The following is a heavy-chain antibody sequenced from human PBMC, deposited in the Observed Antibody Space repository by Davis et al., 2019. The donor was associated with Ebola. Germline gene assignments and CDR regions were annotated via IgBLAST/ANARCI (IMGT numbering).Heavy chain of an antibody. Sequence: ASVQVSCMASGYSFTRYYINWVLLATGHGLEWMGWMNPNSGNTGYAQQFQGRVTMTRNTSIITAYMELSSLRSEDTAVYYCARVGQWLVGTELGWFDPWGQGTLVTVSS. CDR2: MNPNSGNT. CDR1: GYSFTRYY. D-gene: IGHD6-19*01. J-gene: IGHJ5*02. V-gene: IGHV1-8*01. CDR3: ARVGQWLVGTELGWFDP.